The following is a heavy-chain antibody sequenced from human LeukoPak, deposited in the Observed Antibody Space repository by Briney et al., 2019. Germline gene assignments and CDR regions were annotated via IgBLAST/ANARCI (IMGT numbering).Heavy chain of an antibody. J-gene: IGHJ4*02. CDR2: IYSGGST. CDR1: GFTVSRNY. D-gene: IGHD5-18*01. V-gene: IGHV3-53*01. CDR3: ASARGSNYGSLGD. Sequence: VGSLRLSCAASGFTVSRNYMSWVRQAPGKGLEWVSVIYSGGSTFYTDSVKGRFSISRDNSKTTLYLQMTSLRAEDTAVYYCASARGSNYGSLGDWGQGPLVIVSS.